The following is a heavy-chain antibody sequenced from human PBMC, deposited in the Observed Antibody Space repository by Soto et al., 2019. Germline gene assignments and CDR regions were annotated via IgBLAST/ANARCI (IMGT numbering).Heavy chain of an antibody. CDR3: IKDGSSGWPYYYGMDV. D-gene: IGHD6-19*01. V-gene: IGHV3-30*18. J-gene: IGHJ6*02. CDR1: GFTFSSSG. Sequence: PVGSLTLSCAASGFTFSSSGMHWVRQAPGKGLEWVAVISFDGSNRYYADSVKGRFTISRNNSKNTVYLQMSSLRAEDTAVYYCIKDGSSGWPYYYGMDVWVRGTTVTVSS. CDR2: ISFDGSNR.